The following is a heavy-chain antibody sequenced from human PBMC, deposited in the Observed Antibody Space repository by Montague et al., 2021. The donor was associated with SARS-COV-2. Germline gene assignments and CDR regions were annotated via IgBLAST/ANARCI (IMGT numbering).Heavy chain of an antibody. D-gene: IGHD3-22*01. J-gene: IGHJ6*02. CDR2: FYYSGST. V-gene: IGHV4-39*07. CDR3: ARGGGYYNYGLDV. CDR1: GGSISSSSYY. Sequence: SETLSLTCTVSGGSISSSSYYWGWIRQPPGKGLEWIGNFYYSGSTYYNPSLKSRVTISVDTSKNQFSLKVTSVTAADTAVYYCARGGGYYNYGLDVWGPGTTVTVSS.